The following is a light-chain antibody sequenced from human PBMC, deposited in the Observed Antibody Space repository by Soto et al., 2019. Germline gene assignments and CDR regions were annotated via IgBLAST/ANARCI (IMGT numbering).Light chain of an antibody. CDR2: GAS. J-gene: IGKJ1*01. CDR3: HQGYPTPRT. V-gene: IGKV1-39*01. Sequence: DIQVTQSPSSLSASVGDRVTITCRASQSITNYLNWYQQISGRAPELLIYGASTLRSGIPSRFSGSGSGTDFTLTINGLQAEDSATYYCHQGYPTPRTFGQGTKVEV. CDR1: QSITNY.